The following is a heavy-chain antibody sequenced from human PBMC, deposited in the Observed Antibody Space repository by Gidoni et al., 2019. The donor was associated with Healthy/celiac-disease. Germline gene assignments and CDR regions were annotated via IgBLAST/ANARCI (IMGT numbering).Heavy chain of an antibody. J-gene: IGHJ4*02. CDR2: IDPSYSYT. V-gene: IGHV5-10-1*03. Sequence: EVQLVQSGAEVNKPGESLRISCKGSGYSFTSYWISWVRQLPWKGLEWMGRIDPSYSYTNDSPSFQGHVTSSADKSISTAYLQWSSLKASDTAMYYCARFRDGYNDYWGQGTLVTVSS. D-gene: IGHD5-12*01. CDR3: ARFRDGYNDY. CDR1: GYSFTSYW.